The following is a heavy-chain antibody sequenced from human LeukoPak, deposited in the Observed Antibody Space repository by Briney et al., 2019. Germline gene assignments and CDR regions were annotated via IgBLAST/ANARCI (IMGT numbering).Heavy chain of an antibody. Sequence: SSETLSLTCTVSGDSISSYYWSWIRQPPGKGLEWIGYIYYSGSTNYNPSLKSRVTISVETSKNQFSLKLSSVTAADTAVYYCARSLRYSSGKPWGQGTLVTVSS. CDR2: IYYSGST. CDR1: GDSISSYY. J-gene: IGHJ5*02. D-gene: IGHD3-10*01. CDR3: ARSLRYSSGKP. V-gene: IGHV4-59*12.